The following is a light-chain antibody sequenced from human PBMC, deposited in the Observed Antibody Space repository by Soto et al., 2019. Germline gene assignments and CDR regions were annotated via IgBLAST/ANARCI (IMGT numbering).Light chain of an antibody. CDR3: QQYDNSAPLS. CDR2: DGS. Sequence: EIVLTQSPATLSRSPGDRATLSCGASQSVRSSYVAWYQQKAGLAPRLLIYDGSSRASGIPDRFSGSGSGTDFTLTIGRLEPEDFAVYYCQQYDNSAPLSFGGGTKVEMK. V-gene: IGKV3D-20*01. J-gene: IGKJ4*01. CDR1: QSVRSSY.